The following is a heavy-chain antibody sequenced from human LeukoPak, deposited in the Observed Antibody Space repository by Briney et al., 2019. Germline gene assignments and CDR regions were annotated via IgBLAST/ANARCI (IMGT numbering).Heavy chain of an antibody. CDR3: AGDMGATTVDY. Sequence: SETLSLTRTVSGGSMDTYYWSWIRQPPGKGLEWIGYIYYTGSVHYNPSLKSRVTISSDTPKNQFSLRLTSVTAADTAIYFCAGDMGATTVDYWGQGVLVTVSS. D-gene: IGHD1-26*01. CDR2: IYYTGSV. CDR1: GGSMDTYY. V-gene: IGHV4-59*08. J-gene: IGHJ4*02.